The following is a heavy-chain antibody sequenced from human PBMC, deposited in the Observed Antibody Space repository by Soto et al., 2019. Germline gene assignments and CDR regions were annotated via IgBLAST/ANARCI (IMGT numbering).Heavy chain of an antibody. V-gene: IGHV3-23*01. Sequence: EVQLLESGGGLVQPGGSLRLSCAASGFTFSSYAMSWVRQAPGKGLEWVSAISGSGGSTYYADSVKGRFTISRDNSKNTLYLQKNSLRAEDTAVYYCAKSLGEYYYGSGSYWGQGTLVTVSS. CDR2: ISGSGGST. D-gene: IGHD3-10*01. CDR1: GFTFSSYA. CDR3: AKSLGEYYYGSGSY. J-gene: IGHJ4*02.